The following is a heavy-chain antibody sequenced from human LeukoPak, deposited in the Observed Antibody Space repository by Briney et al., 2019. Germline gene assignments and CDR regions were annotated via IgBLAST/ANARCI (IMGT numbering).Heavy chain of an antibody. CDR1: VFTFSADM. CDR3: ARNQYLPFDIFDF. V-gene: IGHV3-7*01. Sequence: GGSLRLSRAASVFTFSADMISWGRETPGKGLERVANIKQDGSEKYYVDSVKGRFTISRDNAKNSLCPQMNSLGAEDTAVYDCARNQYLPFDIFDFWGRGTMVTVSS. D-gene: IGHD3-9*01. J-gene: IGHJ3*01. CDR2: IKQDGSEK.